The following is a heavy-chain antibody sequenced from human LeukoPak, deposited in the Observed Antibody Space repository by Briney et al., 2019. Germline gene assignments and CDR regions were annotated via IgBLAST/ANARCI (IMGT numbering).Heavy chain of an antibody. CDR1: GYTFTGYY. D-gene: IGHD2-15*01. CDR3: ARCAARGGYCSGGSCAPYYYYGMDV. J-gene: IGHJ6*02. V-gene: IGHV1-2*02. CDR2: IDPNSGGT. Sequence: VASVTVSCKASGYTFTGYYMHWVRQAPGQGLEWMGWIDPNSGGTNYAQKFQGRVTMTRDTSISTAYMELSRLRSDDTAVYYCARCAARGGYCSGGSCAPYYYYGMDVWGQGTTVTVSS.